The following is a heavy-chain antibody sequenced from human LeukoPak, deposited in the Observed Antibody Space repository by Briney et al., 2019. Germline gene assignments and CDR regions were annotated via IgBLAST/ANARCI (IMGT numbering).Heavy chain of an antibody. CDR2: ISAYNGNT. V-gene: IGHV1-18*01. CDR1: GYTFTNYG. J-gene: IGHJ5*02. D-gene: IGHD3-10*01. Sequence: ASVKVSCKASGYTFTNYGISWVRQAPGQGLEWMGWISAYNGNTHYAQNLQGRVTMTTDTSTSTAYMELKSLRSDDTAVYYCARGGHRRYYYTSGSAFDPWGQGTLVTVSS. CDR3: ARGGHRRYYYTSGSAFDP.